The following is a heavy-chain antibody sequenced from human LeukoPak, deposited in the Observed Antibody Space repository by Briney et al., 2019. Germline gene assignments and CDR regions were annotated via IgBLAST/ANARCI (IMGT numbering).Heavy chain of an antibody. D-gene: IGHD3-22*01. Sequence: GGSLRLSCAASGFTVSSNYMGWVRQAPGKGLKWVSVIYSGGNTYYADSVKGRFTISRDNSKNTLYLQMNSLRAEDTAVYYCARDLSHDSSGYSDYWGQGTLVTVSS. CDR2: IYSGGNT. J-gene: IGHJ4*02. CDR3: ARDLSHDSSGYSDY. V-gene: IGHV3-53*01. CDR1: GFTVSSNY.